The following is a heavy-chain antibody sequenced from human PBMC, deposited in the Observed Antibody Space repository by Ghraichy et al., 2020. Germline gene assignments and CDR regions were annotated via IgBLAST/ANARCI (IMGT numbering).Heavy chain of an antibody. CDR2: IWYDGSNK. J-gene: IGHJ4*02. CDR1: GFTFSSYG. D-gene: IGHD2-2*01. Sequence: GGSLRLSCAASGFTFSSYGMHWVRQAPGKGLEWVAVIWYDGSNKYYADSVKGRFTISRDNSKNTLYLQMNSLRAEDTAVYYCARDPYDCSSTSCQVMYYFDYWGQGTLVTVSS. CDR3: ARDPYDCSSTSCQVMYYFDY. V-gene: IGHV3-33*01.